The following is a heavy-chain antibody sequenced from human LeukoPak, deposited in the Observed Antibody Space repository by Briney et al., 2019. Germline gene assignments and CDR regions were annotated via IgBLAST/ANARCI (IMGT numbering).Heavy chain of an antibody. J-gene: IGHJ6*02. V-gene: IGHV3-11*03. D-gene: IGHD3/OR15-3a*01. CDR3: ARGLYYYGMDV. CDR2: ISSSSSYT. Sequence: GSLRLSCAASGFTFSDYYMSWIRQAPGKGLEWVSYISSSSSYTNYADSVKGRFTISRDNDKNSLYLQMSSLRAEDTAVYYCARGLYYYGMDVWGQGTTVTVSS. CDR1: GFTFSDYY.